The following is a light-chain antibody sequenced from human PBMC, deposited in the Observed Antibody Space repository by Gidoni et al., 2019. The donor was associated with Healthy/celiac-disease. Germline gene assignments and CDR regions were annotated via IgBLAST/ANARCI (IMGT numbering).Light chain of an antibody. CDR3: QQYNNWPQT. CDR1: QSVSSN. Sequence: EIVMTQSPATLSVSPGERATLSCRASQSVSSNLAWYQQKPGQAPRLLIYGASTRATGIPARFSGSGSGTEFTLTISSLQSEDFAVYYCQQYNNWPQTFGQXTGVEIK. V-gene: IGKV3-15*01. CDR2: GAS. J-gene: IGKJ1*01.